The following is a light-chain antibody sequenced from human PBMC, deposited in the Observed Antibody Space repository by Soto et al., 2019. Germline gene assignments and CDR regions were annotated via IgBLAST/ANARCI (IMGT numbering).Light chain of an antibody. Sequence: EIVLTQSPATLSLSPGERATLSCRASQSVSSSYLAWYQQKPGLAPRLLIYGASSRATGIPDRFSGSGSGTDFTLTISRLEPEDFALYYCQQRSNSPPTFGGGTKVDNK. CDR3: QQRSNSPPT. J-gene: IGKJ4*01. CDR1: QSVSSSY. CDR2: GAS. V-gene: IGKV3D-20*01.